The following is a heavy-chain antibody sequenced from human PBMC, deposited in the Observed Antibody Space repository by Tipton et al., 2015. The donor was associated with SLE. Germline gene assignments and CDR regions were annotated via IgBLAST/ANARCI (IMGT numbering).Heavy chain of an antibody. CDR3: ARRFLYDGFQV. Sequence: GLVKPSQTLSLTCAISGDSVSTNSAAWTWIRQSPSRGLEWLGRTYYRSKWYNDYAVSVKSRIIINPDTSKNQFPLQLTSVTPEDTAVYYCARRFLYDGFQVWGQGTLVTVSS. D-gene: IGHD2-2*02. J-gene: IGHJ1*01. CDR2: TYYRSKWYN. CDR1: GDSVSTNSAA. V-gene: IGHV6-1*01.